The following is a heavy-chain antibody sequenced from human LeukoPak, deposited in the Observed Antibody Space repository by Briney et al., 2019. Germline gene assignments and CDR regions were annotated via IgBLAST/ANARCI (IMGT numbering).Heavy chain of an antibody. CDR1: GYTFTGYY. Sequence: ASVEVSCKASGYTFTGYYMHWVRQAPGQGLEWMGWINPNSGGTNYAQKFQGRVTMTRDTSISTAYMELSRLRSDDTAVYYCARAGSIAARHFDYWGQGTLVTVSS. CDR2: INPNSGGT. V-gene: IGHV1-2*02. D-gene: IGHD6-6*01. CDR3: ARAGSIAARHFDY. J-gene: IGHJ4*02.